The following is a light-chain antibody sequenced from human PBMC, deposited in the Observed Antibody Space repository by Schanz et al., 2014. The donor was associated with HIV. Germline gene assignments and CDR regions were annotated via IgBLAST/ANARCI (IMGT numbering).Light chain of an antibody. CDR2: DVS. V-gene: IGLV2-14*03. Sequence: QSALTQPASVSGSPGQSITISCTGTSGDVGGYNYVSWYQQHPGKAPKLMIYDVSNRPSGVSSRFSGSKSGNTASLTISGLQAEDEADYYCTSYAGSNNLVFGGGTKLTVL. CDR1: SGDVGGYNY. CDR3: TSYAGSNNLV. J-gene: IGLJ2*01.